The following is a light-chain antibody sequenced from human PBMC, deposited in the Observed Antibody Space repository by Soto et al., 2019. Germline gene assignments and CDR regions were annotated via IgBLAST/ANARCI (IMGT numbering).Light chain of an antibody. Sequence: EIVMTQSPATLSLSPGERAALSCRASQSINSELAWYQQKPGQPPRLLIYGASTRATGVPGRFTGSESGSEFNLTISGLQSEDFAVYYCQQGHNWPLTFGQGTRLEI. J-gene: IGKJ2*01. V-gene: IGKV3-15*01. CDR3: QQGHNWPLT. CDR1: QSINSE. CDR2: GAS.